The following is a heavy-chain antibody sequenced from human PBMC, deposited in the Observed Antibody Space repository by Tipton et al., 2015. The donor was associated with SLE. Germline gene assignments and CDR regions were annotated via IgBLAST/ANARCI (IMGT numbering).Heavy chain of an antibody. CDR2: ISSSGSTI. CDR3: AKERYNWNSGAFDI. Sequence: SLRLSCAASGFTFSSYEMNWVRQAPGKGLEWVSYISSSGSTIYYADSVKGRFTISRDNAKNSLYLQMNSLRAEDTAVYYCAKERYNWNSGAFDIWGQGTMVTVSS. CDR1: GFTFSSYE. J-gene: IGHJ3*02. D-gene: IGHD1-7*01. V-gene: IGHV3-48*03.